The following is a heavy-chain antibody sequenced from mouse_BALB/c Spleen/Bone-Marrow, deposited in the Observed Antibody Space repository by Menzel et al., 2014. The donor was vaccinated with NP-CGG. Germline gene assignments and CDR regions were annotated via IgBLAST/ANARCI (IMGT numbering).Heavy chain of an antibody. V-gene: IGHV3-2*02. CDR2: ISYSGST. Sequence: DVKLQESGPGLVKPSRSLSLTCTVTGYSITSDYAWNWIRQFPGNKLEWMGHISYSGSTSYNPSLKSRISITRDTSKNQFFLQLNSVTTEDTATYYCARDRAMDYWGQGTSVTVSS. CDR1: GYSITSDYA. CDR3: ARDRAMDY. J-gene: IGHJ4*01.